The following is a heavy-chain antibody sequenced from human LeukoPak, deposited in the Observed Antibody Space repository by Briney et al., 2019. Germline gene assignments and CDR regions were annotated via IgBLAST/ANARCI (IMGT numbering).Heavy chain of an antibody. CDR1: GYTFTKYG. V-gene: IGHV1-18*01. CDR3: ARGDDYGDYWGLY. Sequence: ASVKVSCRTSGYTFTKYGITWVRQAPGQGLEWMGWISTYNGNTNYAQKLQGRVTMTTDTSTSTAYMELRSLISDDAAVYYCARGDDYGDYWGLYWGQGTLVTVSS. J-gene: IGHJ4*02. CDR2: ISTYNGNT. D-gene: IGHD4-17*01.